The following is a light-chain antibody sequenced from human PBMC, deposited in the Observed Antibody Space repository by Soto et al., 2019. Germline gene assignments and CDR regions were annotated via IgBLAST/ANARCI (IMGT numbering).Light chain of an antibody. CDR2: GAS. J-gene: IGKJ2*01. Sequence: DIQMTQSPSTLSASVGDRVTITCRASQRISNWLAWYQQKPGKAPKLLIYGASSLASGVPPRFSGSGSGTEFALTISSLQPDDFATYYCQQYNSYSLFFGQGTKLEIK. CDR1: QRISNW. V-gene: IGKV1-5*01. CDR3: QQYNSYSLF.